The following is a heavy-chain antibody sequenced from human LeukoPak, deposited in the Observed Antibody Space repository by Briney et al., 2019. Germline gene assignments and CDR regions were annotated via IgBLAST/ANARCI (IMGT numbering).Heavy chain of an antibody. CDR2: IYTSGST. Sequence: SETLSLTCTVSGGSISSYYWSWIRQPAGKGLEWIGRIYTSGSTNYNPSLKSRVTMSVDTSKNQFSLKLSSVTAADTAVYYCARDGWFGELFSFDYWGQGTLVTVSP. V-gene: IGHV4-4*07. J-gene: IGHJ4*02. CDR3: ARDGWFGELFSFDY. CDR1: GGSISSYY. D-gene: IGHD3-10*01.